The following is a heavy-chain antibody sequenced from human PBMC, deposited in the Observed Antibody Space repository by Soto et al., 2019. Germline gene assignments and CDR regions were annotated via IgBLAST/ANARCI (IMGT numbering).Heavy chain of an antibody. V-gene: IGHV2-26*01. Sequence: QVTLKDSGPVLVKPTETLTLTCTVSGSSLNNARMGVSWIRQPPGKALEWLAHIFSNDEKSYNTSLKSRLTTSKDTSQSQGVLTMTNIDPVDTATYYCARTKRRGYDAHYNYYVDVWGKGTTVTVSS. CDR3: ARTKRRGYDAHYNYYVDV. D-gene: IGHD5-12*01. CDR2: IFSNDEK. J-gene: IGHJ6*03. CDR1: GSSLNNARMG.